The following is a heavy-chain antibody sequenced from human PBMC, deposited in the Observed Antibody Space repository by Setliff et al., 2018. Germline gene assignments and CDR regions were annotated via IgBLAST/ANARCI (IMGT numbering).Heavy chain of an antibody. CDR1: GGSISSGDYY. D-gene: IGHD3-16*02. CDR3: ARVTMITFGGVIGSIDY. J-gene: IGHJ4*02. Sequence: SETLSLTCTVSGGSISSGDYYWSWIRQPPGKGLEWIGYIYYSGSTYYNPSLKSRVTISVDTSKNQFSLKLSSVTAADTAVYYCARVTMITFGGVIGSIDYWGQGTLVAVSS. V-gene: IGHV4-30-4*08. CDR2: IYYSGST.